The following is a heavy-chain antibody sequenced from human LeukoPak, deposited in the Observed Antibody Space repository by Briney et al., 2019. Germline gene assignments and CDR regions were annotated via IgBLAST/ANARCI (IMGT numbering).Heavy chain of an antibody. Sequence: PGGSLRLSCAASGFTFSSYSMNWVRQAPGKGLEWVSSISSSSSYIYYADSVKGRFTISRDNSRNTLYLQMNSLRAEDTAVYYCARSGLSRFGFWGQGTLVTVSS. CDR3: ARSGLSRFGF. CDR2: ISSSSSYI. V-gene: IGHV3-21*04. D-gene: IGHD2/OR15-2a*01. J-gene: IGHJ4*02. CDR1: GFTFSSYS.